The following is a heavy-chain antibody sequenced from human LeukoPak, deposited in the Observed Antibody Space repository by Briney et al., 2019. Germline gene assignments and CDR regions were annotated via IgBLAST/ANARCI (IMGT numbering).Heavy chain of an antibody. V-gene: IGHV1-8*03. D-gene: IGHD6-13*01. CDR3: ARGASGYSSSWYRHYYYYMDV. Sequence: ASVKVSCKASGYTFTSYDINWVRQATGQGLEWMGWMNPNSGNTGYAQKFQGRVTITRNTSISTAYMELSSLRSEDTAVYYCARGASGYSSSWYRHYYYYMDVWGKGTTVTVSS. J-gene: IGHJ6*03. CDR2: MNPNSGNT. CDR1: GYTFTSYD.